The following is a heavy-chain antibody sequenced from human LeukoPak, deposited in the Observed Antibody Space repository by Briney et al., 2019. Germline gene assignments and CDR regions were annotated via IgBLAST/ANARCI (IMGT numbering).Heavy chain of an antibody. Sequence: GGSLRLSCAASGFTFSSYWMYWVRQAPGKGLEWVSAISGGDTSTHYADSVKGRVTISRDNSKSTLFLQMNSLRAEDTAVYYCAKGRGYSYGYPLDYWGQGTLVTVSS. CDR3: AKGRGYSYGYPLDY. J-gene: IGHJ4*02. D-gene: IGHD5-18*01. V-gene: IGHV3-23*01. CDR2: ISGGDTST. CDR1: GFTFSSYW.